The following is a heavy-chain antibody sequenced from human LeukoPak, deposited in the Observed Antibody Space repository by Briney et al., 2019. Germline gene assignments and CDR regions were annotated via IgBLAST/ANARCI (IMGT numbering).Heavy chain of an antibody. V-gene: IGHV4-34*01. Sequence: PSETLSLTCAVYGGSFSGYYWSWIRQPPGKGLEWIGEINHSGSTNYNPSLKSRVTISVDTSKNQFSLKLSSVTAADTAVYYCARARVTIFGVFPRYGMDVWGQGTTVTVSS. D-gene: IGHD3-3*01. CDR2: INHSGST. CDR1: GGSFSGYY. J-gene: IGHJ6*02. CDR3: ARARVTIFGVFPRYGMDV.